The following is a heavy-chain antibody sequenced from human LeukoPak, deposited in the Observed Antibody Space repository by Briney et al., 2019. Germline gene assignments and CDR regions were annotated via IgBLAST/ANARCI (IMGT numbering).Heavy chain of an antibody. CDR1: GFTCSSYA. Sequence: RWSLRLCCAASGFTCSSYAMSWVRQAPGKGLEWVSAISGSGGSTYYADSVNDRFTISRDNSKNTLYLQMNSLRAEDTAVYYCAKASGRYFGWFDPWGEGTLVTVSS. J-gene: IGHJ5*02. CDR2: ISGSGGST. V-gene: IGHV3-23*01. CDR3: AKASGRYFGWFDP. D-gene: IGHD1-26*01.